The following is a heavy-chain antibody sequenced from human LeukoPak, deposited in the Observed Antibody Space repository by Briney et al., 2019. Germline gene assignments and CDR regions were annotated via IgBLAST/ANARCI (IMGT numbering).Heavy chain of an antibody. CDR3: AREWVEMATTDY. CDR2: IYYSGST. D-gene: IGHD5-24*01. CDR1: GGSISSSSYY. J-gene: IGHJ4*02. V-gene: IGHV4-39*07. Sequence: PSETLSLTCTVSGGSISSSSYYWGWIRQPPGKGLEWIGSIYYSGSTYYNPSLKSRVTISVDTSKNQFSLKLSSVTAADTAVYYCAREWVEMATTDYWGQGTLVTVSS.